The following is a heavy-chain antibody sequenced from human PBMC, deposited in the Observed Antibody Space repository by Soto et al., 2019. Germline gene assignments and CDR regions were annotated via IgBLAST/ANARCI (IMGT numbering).Heavy chain of an antibody. D-gene: IGHD3-16*01. CDR3: ARLRFYADNWFDP. Sequence: SETLSLTCTVSGGSISSYYWSWIRQPPGKGLEWIGYIYYSGSTNYNPSLKSRVTISVDTSKNQFSLKLSSVTAADTAVYYCARLRFYADNWFDPWGQGTLVTVSS. CDR2: IYYSGST. V-gene: IGHV4-59*08. J-gene: IGHJ5*02. CDR1: GGSISSYY.